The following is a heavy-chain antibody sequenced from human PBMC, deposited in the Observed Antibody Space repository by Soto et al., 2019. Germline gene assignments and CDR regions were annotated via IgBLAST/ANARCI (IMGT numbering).Heavy chain of an antibody. CDR2: IYYSGST. D-gene: IGHD4-17*01. Sequence: PSETLSLTCTVSGGSISSYYWSWIRQPPGKGLEWIGYIYYSGSTNYNPSLKSRVTISVDTSKNQFSLKLSSVTAADTAVYYCARDRIYGDYTQFYYYYGMDVWGQGTTVTVSS. CDR3: ARDRIYGDYTQFYYYYGMDV. CDR1: GGSISSYY. J-gene: IGHJ6*02. V-gene: IGHV4-59*12.